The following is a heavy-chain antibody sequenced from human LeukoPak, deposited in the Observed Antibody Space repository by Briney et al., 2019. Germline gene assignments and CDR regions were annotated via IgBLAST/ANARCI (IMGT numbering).Heavy chain of an antibody. Sequence: GESLKISCKGSGYGFTSYWIAWVRQMPGKGLEWMGIIYPGDSDTRYSPSFQGQVTISADKSISTAYLQWSSLRASDTAMYYCARQDGSASYYFDYWGQGALVTVSS. CDR1: GYGFTSYW. CDR2: IYPGDSDT. CDR3: ARQDGSASYYFDY. J-gene: IGHJ4*02. D-gene: IGHD3-10*01. V-gene: IGHV5-51*01.